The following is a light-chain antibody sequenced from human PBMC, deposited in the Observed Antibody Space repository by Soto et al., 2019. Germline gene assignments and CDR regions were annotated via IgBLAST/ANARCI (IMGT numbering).Light chain of an antibody. CDR1: SSDVGGYNS. Sequence: QSALTQPPSASGSPGQSVTISCTGTSSDVGGYNSVSWYQHLPGKAPKLMIYEVSKRPSGVPDRFSGSKSAKTASLTVSRLHAEDEADYYCSSYAGSDNYVFGTGTKLTVL. CDR2: EVS. CDR3: SSYAGSDNYV. J-gene: IGLJ1*01. V-gene: IGLV2-8*01.